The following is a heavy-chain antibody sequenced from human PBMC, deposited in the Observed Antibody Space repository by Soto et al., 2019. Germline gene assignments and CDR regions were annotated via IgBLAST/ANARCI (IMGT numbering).Heavy chain of an antibody. Sequence: QPGGSLRRSCAASGFTFSSYGMHWVRQAPGKGLEWVAVISYDGSNKYYADSVKGRFTISRDNSKNTLYLQMNSLRAEDTAVYYCAKDYYDFWSGYLFDYWGQGTLVTVSS. CDR3: AKDYYDFWSGYLFDY. J-gene: IGHJ4*02. CDR1: GFTFSSYG. V-gene: IGHV3-30*18. CDR2: ISYDGSNK. D-gene: IGHD3-3*01.